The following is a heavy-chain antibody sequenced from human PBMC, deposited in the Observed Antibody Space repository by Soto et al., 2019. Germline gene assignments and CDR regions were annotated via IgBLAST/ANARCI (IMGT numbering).Heavy chain of an antibody. CDR1: GYSFASYW. Sequence: PGESLKISCRGSGYSFASYWIAWVRQMPGKGLEWMGIIYPVDSDIRYSPSFQGQVTISADKSISTAYLQWSSLQASDTAMYYCARPIAKDGDYNYYGMDVWGPGTTVTVSS. J-gene: IGHJ6*02. V-gene: IGHV5-51*01. CDR2: IYPVDSDI. CDR3: ARPIAKDGDYNYYGMDV. D-gene: IGHD6-13*01.